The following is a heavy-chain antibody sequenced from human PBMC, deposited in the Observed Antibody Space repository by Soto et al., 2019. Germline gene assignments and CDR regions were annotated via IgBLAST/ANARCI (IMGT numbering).Heavy chain of an antibody. CDR2: IYWDDDK. CDR3: AHRVRRAVCGVVTKTASYFDF. V-gene: IGHV2-5*02. CDR1: GFSLTTSAVA. D-gene: IGHD3-3*01. Sequence: QITLNESAPTVVKPTEPLTLTCTFPGFSLTTSAVAVGWFRYSPGKSPEWLVFIYWDDDKRYSTSLKSRPTITKDTSTNHAVRTMDNVVRADTANYYCAHRVRRAVCGVVTKTASYFDFGRQGTPVAVSS. J-gene: IGHJ4*02.